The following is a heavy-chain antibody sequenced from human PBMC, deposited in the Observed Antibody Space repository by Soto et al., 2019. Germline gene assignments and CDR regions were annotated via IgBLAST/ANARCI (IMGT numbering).Heavy chain of an antibody. J-gene: IGHJ4*02. CDR1: GYTFTGYY. CDR2: INPNSGGT. D-gene: IGHD3-3*01. Sequence: ASVKVSCKASGYTFTGYYMHWVRQAPGQGLEWMGWINPNSGGTNYAQKFQGRVTMTRDTSISTAYMELSRLRSDDTAVCYCARADYDFWSGYYAGRANYFDYWGQGTLVTVSS. V-gene: IGHV1-2*02. CDR3: ARADYDFWSGYYAGRANYFDY.